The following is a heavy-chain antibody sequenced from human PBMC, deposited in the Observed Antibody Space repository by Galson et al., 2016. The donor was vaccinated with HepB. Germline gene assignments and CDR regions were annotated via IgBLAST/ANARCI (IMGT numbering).Heavy chain of an antibody. J-gene: IGHJ4*02. CDR2: VFYDGTT. Sequence: TLSLTCTVSRGSVGSSAYYWSWIRQTPGKGLEWIGTVFYDGTTFYSPSLKSRVTISIDTSKNQFSLRLNSVTAADTAIYYCARKIYYFDNWGQGTLVAVSS. CDR1: RGSVGSSAYY. CDR3: ARKIYYFDN. D-gene: IGHD3-3*01. V-gene: IGHV4-39*07.